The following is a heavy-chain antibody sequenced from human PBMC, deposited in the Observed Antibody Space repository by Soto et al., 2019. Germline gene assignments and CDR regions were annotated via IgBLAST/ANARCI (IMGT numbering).Heavy chain of an antibody. D-gene: IGHD6-19*01. J-gene: IGHJ6*02. CDR1: GYTFTSYA. CDR3: ARAYSSGWLGMYYYGMDV. V-gene: IGHV1-3*01. CDR2: INAGNGNT. Sequence: ASVKVSCKASGYTFTSYAMHWVRQAPGQRLEWMGWINAGNGNTKYSQEFQGRVTITRDTSASTAYMELSSLRSEDTAVYYCARAYSSGWLGMYYYGMDVWGQGTTVTVSS.